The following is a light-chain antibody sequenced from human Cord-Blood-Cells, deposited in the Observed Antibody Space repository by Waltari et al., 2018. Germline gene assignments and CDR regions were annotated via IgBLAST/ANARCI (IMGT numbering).Light chain of an antibody. CDR3: QAWDSSTAGKVV. J-gene: IGLJ2*01. Sequence: SYELTQPTSMSVPPGQTASITCSGHKSGDQSASWYQQKPAQSPVLVIYQDSKRPSGIPERFSGSNSGNTATLTISGTQAMDEADYYCQAWDSSTAGKVVFGGGTKLTVL. CDR1: KSGDQS. V-gene: IGLV3-1*01. CDR2: QDS.